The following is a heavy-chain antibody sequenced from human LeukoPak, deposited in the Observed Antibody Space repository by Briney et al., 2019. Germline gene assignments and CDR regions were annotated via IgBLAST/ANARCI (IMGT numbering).Heavy chain of an antibody. J-gene: IGHJ5*02. CDR1: GLAFSSYA. D-gene: IGHD3-10*01. CDR2: ISGSGGST. V-gene: IGHV3-23*01. CDR3: ATEYYYGSGSYPYYDSSGYYAGT. Sequence: GGSLRLSCAASGLAFSSYAMSWVRQAPGKGLEWVSAISGSGGSTYYADSVKGRFTISRDNSKNTLYLQMNSLRAEDTAVYYCATEYYYGSGSYPYYDSSGYYAGTWGQGTLVTVSS.